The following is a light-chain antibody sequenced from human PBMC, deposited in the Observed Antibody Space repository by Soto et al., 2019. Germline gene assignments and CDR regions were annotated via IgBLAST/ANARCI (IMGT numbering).Light chain of an antibody. Sequence: QSVLTQPPSVSGAPGQRVTISCTGSSSNIGAGYDVQWYQQLPGTAPKLLIYGNSNRPSGVPDRFSGSKSGTSASLAITGLQAEDEADYYCQSYDSRLSGSVVFGGGTKVNVL. CDR3: QSYDSRLSGSVV. J-gene: IGLJ2*01. CDR2: GNS. V-gene: IGLV1-40*01. CDR1: SSNIGAGYD.